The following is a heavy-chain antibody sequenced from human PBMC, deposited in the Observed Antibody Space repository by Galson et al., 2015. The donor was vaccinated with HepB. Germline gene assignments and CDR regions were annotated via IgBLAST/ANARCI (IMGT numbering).Heavy chain of an antibody. D-gene: IGHD5-18*01. CDR1: GFTFRNYG. CDR2: ISNDGSNK. Sequence: SLRISCAASGFTFRNYGMHWVRQAPGKGLEWVAVISNDGSNKSHADSMKGRFTISRDNSKNTLYLQVNNLRGEDTAVYYCAKEGSYGSNYYYYYGMDVWGQGTTVTVSS. V-gene: IGHV3-30*18. J-gene: IGHJ6*02. CDR3: AKEGSYGSNYYYYYGMDV.